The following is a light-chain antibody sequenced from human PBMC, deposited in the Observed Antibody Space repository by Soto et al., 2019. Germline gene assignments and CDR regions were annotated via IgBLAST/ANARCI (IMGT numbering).Light chain of an antibody. Sequence: QSVLTQPASVSGSPGQSITISCTGTNSDVGSYIYVSWYQHHSGKVPKLLIYEVTNRPSGVSSRFSGSKSGNTASLTISGLQAEDEADYYCSSYSSGSTLVVFGGGTKVTVL. V-gene: IGLV2-14*01. J-gene: IGLJ2*01. CDR3: SSYSSGSTLVV. CDR2: EVT. CDR1: NSDVGSYIY.